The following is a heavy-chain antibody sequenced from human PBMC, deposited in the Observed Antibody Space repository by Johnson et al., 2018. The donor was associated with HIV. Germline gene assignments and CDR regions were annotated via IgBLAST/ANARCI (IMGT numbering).Heavy chain of an antibody. Sequence: VQLVESGGGLVQPGGSLRLSCAASGFTFTNYWMSWVRQAPGKGLEWVANIKQDGSEKYYVDSVKGRFTISKDNAKNSLYLQMNSLRAEDTAVYYCAREGAPSARDFGAFDIWGQGTMVTVSS. CDR3: AREGAPSARDFGAFDI. CDR1: GFTFTNYW. V-gene: IGHV3-7*05. J-gene: IGHJ3*02. D-gene: IGHD1-26*01. CDR2: IKQDGSEK.